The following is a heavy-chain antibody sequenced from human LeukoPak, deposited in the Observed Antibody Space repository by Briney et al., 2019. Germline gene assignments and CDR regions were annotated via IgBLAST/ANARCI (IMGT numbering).Heavy chain of an antibody. CDR3: VHVHTTVTTV. CDR2: IYWDDDK. CDR1: GFSLTPSGLG. Sequence: ESGPTLVKPTQTLTLTCTFSGFSLTPSGLGVGCIRQPPGKALEWLALIYWDDDKRYRPSLKSRLTITKDTPKNQVVLTMTNMDPVDTATYYCVHVHTTVTTVWGQGTLVTVSS. J-gene: IGHJ4*02. D-gene: IGHD4-17*01. V-gene: IGHV2-5*02.